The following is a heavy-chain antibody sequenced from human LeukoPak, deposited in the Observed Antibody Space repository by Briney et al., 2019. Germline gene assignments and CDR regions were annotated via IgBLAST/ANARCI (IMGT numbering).Heavy chain of an antibody. Sequence: ASVKVSCKASGYTFSGYYIHWVRQAPGQGLEWVGCINPNSGGTIYAQKFQDRVTMTRDTSISTAYMELNRLRSDDTAVYYCARDSGAAGNTFWYYRGQGTLVTVSP. D-gene: IGHD3-10*01. J-gene: IGHJ4*02. CDR2: INPNSGGT. CDR1: GYTFSGYY. V-gene: IGHV1-2*02. CDR3: ARDSGAAGNTFWYY.